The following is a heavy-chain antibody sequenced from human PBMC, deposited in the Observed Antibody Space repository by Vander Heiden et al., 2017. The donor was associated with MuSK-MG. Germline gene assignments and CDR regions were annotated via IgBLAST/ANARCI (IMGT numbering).Heavy chain of an antibody. J-gene: IGHJ4*02. V-gene: IGHV5-51*03. D-gene: IGHD6-13*01. CDR2: ICPGDSNT. Sequence: EVQLVPSGAVVKKRGESLKISCKGHGYICNCYWYGWVRQTPGKWPEWMGVICPGDSNTRYSPSFQGQVTISADKSISTADLQWSRLKASDTAMYYCARFSSWYKLYYFDYWGQGTLVTVSS. CDR3: ARFSSWYKLYYFDY. CDR1: GYICNCYW.